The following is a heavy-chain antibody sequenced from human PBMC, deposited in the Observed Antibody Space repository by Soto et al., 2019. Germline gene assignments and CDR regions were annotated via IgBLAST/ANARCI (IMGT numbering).Heavy chain of an antibody. CDR3: ARGLSGYKPTGK. CDR2: IGYNGDT. D-gene: IGHD1-20*01. Sequence: QVQLQQWGAGLLKPSETLSLTCGVSGASLSGYFWSWIRQPPGEGLEWIGEIGYNGDTNYNPSLKSRVTMSIDTSKNQFSLNLASVTAADTAVYYCARGLSGYKPTGKWGQGTLVTVSS. J-gene: IGHJ4*02. V-gene: IGHV4-34*01. CDR1: GASLSGYF.